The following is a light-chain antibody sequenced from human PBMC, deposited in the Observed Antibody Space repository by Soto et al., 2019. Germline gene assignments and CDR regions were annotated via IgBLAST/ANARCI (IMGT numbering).Light chain of an antibody. CDR3: HLYGTLVIT. CDR1: QSIGNNY. V-gene: IGKV3-20*01. CDR2: GTS. Sequence: DIVLTQSPGTLSLSPGERATLSCRASQSIGNNYLASYQQKPGQAPRLLIYGTSTRATGIPDRFSGSGSGTDFTLTISRLEPEDFAVYYCHLYGTLVITFGPGTKVDLK. J-gene: IGKJ3*01.